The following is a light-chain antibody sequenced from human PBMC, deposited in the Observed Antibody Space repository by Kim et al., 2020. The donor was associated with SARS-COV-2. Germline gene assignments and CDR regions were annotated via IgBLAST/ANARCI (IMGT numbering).Light chain of an antibody. CDR2: EVA. V-gene: IGLV2-18*02. CDR1: SGDVGGYDR. J-gene: IGLJ3*02. Sequence: QSALTQPPSVSGSPGQSVTISCSGTSGDVGGYDRVSWFQQPPGTAPKLVIYEVANRPSGVPDRFSGSKSGNTASLTISGLQAEDEADYYCTSYTGGGTWVFGGGTRLTVL. CDR3: TSYTGGGTWV.